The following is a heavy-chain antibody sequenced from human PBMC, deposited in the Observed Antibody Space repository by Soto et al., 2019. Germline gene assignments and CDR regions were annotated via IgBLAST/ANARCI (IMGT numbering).Heavy chain of an antibody. Sequence: QVQLVQSGSEVKKPGSSVKVSCKASGDTFSIYTVSRVRQAPGQGLEWMGRVIPIFDITSYTQRFQGRVTITADKSTTTVYMELSSLRSEDTAVYYCARDRDNSNWPNFDFWGQGTLVTVSS. J-gene: IGHJ4*02. CDR2: VIPIFDIT. V-gene: IGHV1-69*02. D-gene: IGHD6-13*01. CDR3: ARDRDNSNWPNFDF. CDR1: GDTFSIYT.